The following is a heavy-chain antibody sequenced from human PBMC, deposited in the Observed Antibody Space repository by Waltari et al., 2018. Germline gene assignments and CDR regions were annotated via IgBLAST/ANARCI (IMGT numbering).Heavy chain of an antibody. Sequence: QVQLQESGPGLVKPSETLSLTCTVSGDSISNYYWGWLRQPAGKGLEWVGRISASGRHDYNPSLKSRLTMSVDTSKNQFSLKLSSVTAADTAVYDCARDGWACHSTTCHFDSWGQGTLVTVSS. CDR1: GDSISNYY. CDR3: ARDGWACHSTTCHFDS. J-gene: IGHJ4*02. V-gene: IGHV4-4*07. CDR2: ISASGRH. D-gene: IGHD2-2*01.